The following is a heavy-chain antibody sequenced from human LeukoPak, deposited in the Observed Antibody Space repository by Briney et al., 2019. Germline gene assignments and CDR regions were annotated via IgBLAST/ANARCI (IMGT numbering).Heavy chain of an antibody. D-gene: IGHD3-10*01. CDR3: ARDLMVRGVVRAFDI. J-gene: IGHJ3*02. CDR2: IYHSGST. Sequence: SETLSLTCTVSGGSISSSNWWSWVRQPPGKGLEWIGEIYHSGSTNYNPSLKSRVTISVDKSKNQFSLKLSSVTAADTAVYYCARDLMVRGVVRAFDIWGQGTMVTVSS. CDR1: GGSISSSNW. V-gene: IGHV4-4*02.